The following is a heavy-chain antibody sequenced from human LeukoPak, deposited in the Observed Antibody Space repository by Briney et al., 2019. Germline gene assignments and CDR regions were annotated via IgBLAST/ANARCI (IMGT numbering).Heavy chain of an antibody. V-gene: IGHV4-4*07. CDR3: ATGGDTSSARGYYAMDV. CDR2: IYSSGYT. CDR1: GGSISSYY. D-gene: IGHD6-13*01. J-gene: IGHJ6*02. Sequence: SETLSLTCTVSGGSISSYYWSWIRQPAGKGLDWIGRIYSSGYTNYNPSLKSRVTMSVDTSKNQFSLKVSSGTAADTAVYYCATGGDTSSARGYYAMDVWGQGTTVTVSS.